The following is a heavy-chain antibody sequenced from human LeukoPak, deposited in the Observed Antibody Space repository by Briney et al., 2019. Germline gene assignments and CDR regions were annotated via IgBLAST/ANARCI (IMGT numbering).Heavy chain of an antibody. CDR3: AKASWVSSTDAVR. CDR2: IRGNSET. D-gene: IGHD1-14*01. Sequence: GGSLRLSCAASGLSFSSFAMSWVRQGPASGLEWVSSIRGNSETFYADSVKGRFTLSSDSSRNTVYFQLNNLRVEDTAIYYCAKASWVSSTDAVRRGQGTLVTVSS. J-gene: IGHJ4*02. V-gene: IGHV3-23*01. CDR1: GLSFSSFA.